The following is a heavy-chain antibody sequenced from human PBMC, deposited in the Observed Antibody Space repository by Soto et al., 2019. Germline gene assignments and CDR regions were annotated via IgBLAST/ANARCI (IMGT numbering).Heavy chain of an antibody. CDR3: ARDRDSSSSSWTYWYFDL. J-gene: IGHJ2*01. CDR1: GYTFTSYY. V-gene: IGHV1-46*01. CDR2: INPSAGGT. Sequence: QVQLVQSGAEVKKPGASVKVSCKASGYTFTSYYIHWVRQGPGQGLEWMGIINPSAGGTTYAQKXQGRVTMTRDXXTXTXXMELSSLRSEDTAVYYCARDRDSSSSSWTYWYFDLWGRGTLVTVSS. D-gene: IGHD6-6*01.